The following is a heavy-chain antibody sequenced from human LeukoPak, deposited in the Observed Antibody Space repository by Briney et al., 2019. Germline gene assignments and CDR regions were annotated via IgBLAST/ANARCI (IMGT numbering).Heavy chain of an antibody. Sequence: ASVKVSCKASGYTFTGYYMHWVRQAPGQGLEWMGWINPNSGGTNYAQKFQGRVTMTRDTSISTAYMELSRLISDDTAVYYCARDLSNYDPGAVGVDYWGQGTLVTVSS. J-gene: IGHJ4*02. CDR3: ARDLSNYDPGAVGVDY. D-gene: IGHD3-3*01. CDR2: INPNSGGT. V-gene: IGHV1-2*02. CDR1: GYTFTGYY.